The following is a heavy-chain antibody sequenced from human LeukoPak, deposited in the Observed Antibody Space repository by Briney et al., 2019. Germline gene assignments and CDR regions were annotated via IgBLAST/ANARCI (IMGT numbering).Heavy chain of an antibody. CDR1: GYTFTSYG. D-gene: IGHD1-14*01. Sequence: ASVKVSCKASGYTFTSYGISWVRQAPGQGLEWMGWISAYSGDTNYAQKFQGRVTMTRNTSISTAYMELSSLRSEDTAVYYCARDSRKFWGPWGQGTLVTVSS. J-gene: IGHJ5*02. CDR2: ISAYSGDT. CDR3: ARDSRKFWGP. V-gene: IGHV1-18*01.